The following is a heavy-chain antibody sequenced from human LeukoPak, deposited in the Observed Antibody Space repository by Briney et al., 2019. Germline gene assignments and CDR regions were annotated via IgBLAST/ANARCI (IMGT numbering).Heavy chain of an antibody. D-gene: IGHD3-10*01. J-gene: IGHJ6*02. CDR3: ARGQGLLWFGEDYYGMDV. CDR2: INPNSGGT. Sequence: GASVKVSCTASGYTFTGYYMHWVRQAPGQGLEWMGWINPNSGGTNYAQKFQGWVTMTRDTSISTAYMELSRLRSDDTAVYYCARGQGLLWFGEDYYGMDVWGQGTTVTVSS. CDR1: GYTFTGYY. V-gene: IGHV1-2*04.